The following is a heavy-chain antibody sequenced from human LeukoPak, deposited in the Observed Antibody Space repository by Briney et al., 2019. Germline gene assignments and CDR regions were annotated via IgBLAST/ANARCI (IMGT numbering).Heavy chain of an antibody. J-gene: IGHJ4*02. CDR2: IYYSGST. CDR3: ARGLDTAMVSLLGY. D-gene: IGHD5-18*01. CDR1: GGSISSYY. V-gene: IGHV4-59*01. Sequence: NSSETLSLTCTVSGGSISSYYWSWIRQPPGKGLEWIGYIYYSGSTNYNPSLKSRVTISVDTSKNQFSLKLSSVTAADTAVYYCARGLDTAMVSLLGYWGQGTLVTVSS.